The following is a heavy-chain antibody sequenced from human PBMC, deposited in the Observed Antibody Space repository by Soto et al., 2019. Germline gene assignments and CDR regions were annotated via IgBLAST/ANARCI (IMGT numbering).Heavy chain of an antibody. J-gene: IGHJ4*02. CDR3: ARARGDNDY. V-gene: IGHV1-69*06. D-gene: IGHD5-18*01. CDR2: IIPILGRG. CDR1: GDDFNSYA. Sequence: QVQLVQSGAEVKKPGSSVKVSCKSYGDDFNSYAIAWVRQAPGQGLEWMGGIIPILGRGNYAPKFQGRVTMTADKSTRTAYMELSSLPSEDMAVYYCARARGDNDYWGQGTLVTVSS.